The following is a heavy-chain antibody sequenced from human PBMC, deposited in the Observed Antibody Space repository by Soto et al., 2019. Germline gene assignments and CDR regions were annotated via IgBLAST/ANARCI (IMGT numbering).Heavy chain of an antibody. J-gene: IGHJ4*02. CDR3: ARARVVGAISPWFDY. CDR2: IYYSGST. D-gene: IGHD1-26*01. CDR1: GGSISSYY. Sequence: QVQLQESGPGLVKPSETLSLTCTVSGGSISSYYWSWIRQPPGKGLEWIGYIYYSGSTNYNPSLKSRVTISVDTSKNQFSRKLSSVTAADTAVYYCARARVVGAISPWFDYWGQGTLVTVSS. V-gene: IGHV4-59*08.